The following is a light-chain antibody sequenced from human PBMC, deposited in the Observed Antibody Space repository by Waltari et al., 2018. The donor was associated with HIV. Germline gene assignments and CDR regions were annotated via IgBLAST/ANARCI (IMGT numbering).Light chain of an antibody. CDR2: SNN. V-gene: IGLV1-44*01. J-gene: IGLJ2*01. CDR3: AAWDDSLNGVV. CDR1: SSNIGSNT. Sequence: QSVLTQPPSASGTPGQRVTISCSGSSSNIGSNTVNWYQQLPGTAPKLLIYSNNPRPSGFPDRFSGSKSGTSASLAISGLQSEDEADYYCAAWDDSLNGVVFGGGTKLTVL.